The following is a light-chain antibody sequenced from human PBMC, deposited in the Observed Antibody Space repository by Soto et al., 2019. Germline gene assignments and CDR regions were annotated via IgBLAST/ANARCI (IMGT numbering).Light chain of an antibody. CDR3: QQYSLSPLT. Sequence: TQSPATLCSCLGGIVTITCRASQSIFSSYLAWYQQKPGQAPRLLIYGASSRATGIPDRFSGDGSGTDFTLKISRLEPEDFAVYYCQQYSLSPLTFGGGTKVDIK. J-gene: IGKJ4*01. CDR1: QSIFSSY. CDR2: GAS. V-gene: IGKV3-20*01.